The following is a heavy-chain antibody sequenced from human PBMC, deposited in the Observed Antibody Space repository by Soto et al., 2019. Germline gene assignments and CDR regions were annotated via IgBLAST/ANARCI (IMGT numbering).Heavy chain of an antibody. CDR2: FDPEDGET. CDR1: GYTLTELS. CDR3: ARQTYYSGMDV. J-gene: IGHJ6*02. Sequence: ASVKVSCKVSGYTLTELSMHWVRQAHGKGLEWMGGFDPEDGETIYAQKFQGRVTLTTDTSTSTGYLELRSLRSDDTAVYFCARQTYYSGMDVWGQGTTVTVSS. V-gene: IGHV1-24*01.